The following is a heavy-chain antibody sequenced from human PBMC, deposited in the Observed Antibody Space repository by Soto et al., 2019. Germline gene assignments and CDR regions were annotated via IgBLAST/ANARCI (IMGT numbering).Heavy chain of an antibody. J-gene: IGHJ6*02. CDR2: INPSGGST. V-gene: IGHV1-46*01. CDR3: ARMIQYYIENNYYYGMDV. Sequence: ASVKVSCKASGYTFTSYYMHWVRQAHGQGLEWMGIINPSGGSTSYAQKFQGRVTMTRDTSTSTVYMELSSLRSEDTAVYYCARMIQYYIENNYYYGMDVWGQGTTVTVSS. D-gene: IGHD3-9*01. CDR1: GYTFTSYY.